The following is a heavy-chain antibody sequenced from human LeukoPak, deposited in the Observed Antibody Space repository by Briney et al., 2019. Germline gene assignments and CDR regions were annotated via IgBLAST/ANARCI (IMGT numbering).Heavy chain of an antibody. CDR3: ARDPPFED. V-gene: IGHV1-2*06. CDR2: IHPSSGAT. D-gene: IGHD2/OR15-2a*01. J-gene: IGHJ4*02. CDR1: GYTFIAYH. Sequence: ASVKVSCKASGYTFIAYHMHWVRQAPGQGLEWMGRIHPSSGATNYAQSFQGRVTLTRDTSINTAYMELSRLTSDDTAVYYCARDPPFEDWGQGTLVTVSS.